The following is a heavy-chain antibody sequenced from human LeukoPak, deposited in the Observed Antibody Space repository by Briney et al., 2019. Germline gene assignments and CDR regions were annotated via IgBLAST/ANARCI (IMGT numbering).Heavy chain of an antibody. CDR1: GYTFTGYY. V-gene: IGHV1-2*02. CDR2: INPNSGGP. CDR3: ARGHYYGSGSYFDY. Sequence: ASVKVSCKASGYTFTGYYMHWVRQAPGQGLEWMGWINPNSGGPNYAQKFQGRVTMTRDTSISTAYMELSRLRSDDTAVYYCARGHYYGSGSYFDYWGQGTLVTVSS. D-gene: IGHD3-10*01. J-gene: IGHJ4*02.